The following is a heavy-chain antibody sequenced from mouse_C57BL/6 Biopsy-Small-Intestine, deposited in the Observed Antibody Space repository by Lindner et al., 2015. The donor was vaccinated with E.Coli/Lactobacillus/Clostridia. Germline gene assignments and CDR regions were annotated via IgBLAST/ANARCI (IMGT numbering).Heavy chain of an antibody. CDR3: ARGTTDPY. D-gene: IGHD1-1*01. CDR2: IYPRGGST. CDR1: GYTFTNYG. V-gene: IGHV1-81*01. J-gene: IGHJ2*01. Sequence: VQLQESGAELARPGASVKPSCKASGYTFTNYGISWVKQKTGPGLEWIGEIYPRGGSTYYNEKFKGKATLTADKSSSTAYMELRSLTSEDSAVYFCARGTTDPYWGQGTTLTVSS.